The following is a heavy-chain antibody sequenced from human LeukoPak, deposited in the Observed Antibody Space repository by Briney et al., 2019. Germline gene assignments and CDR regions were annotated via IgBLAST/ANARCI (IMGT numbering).Heavy chain of an antibody. J-gene: IGHJ3*02. Sequence: SQTLSLTCTVSGGSISSGSFYWSWIRQPAGKGLEWIGRIYTSGSTNYNPSLKSRVTISVDTSKNQFSLKLSSVTAADTAVYYCARDRDYGDYVEAFDIWGQGRMVTVSS. V-gene: IGHV4-61*02. CDR1: GGSISSGSFY. D-gene: IGHD4-17*01. CDR2: IYTSGST. CDR3: ARDRDYGDYVEAFDI.